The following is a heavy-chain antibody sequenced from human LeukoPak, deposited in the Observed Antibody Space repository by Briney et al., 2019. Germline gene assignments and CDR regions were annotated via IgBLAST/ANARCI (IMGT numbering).Heavy chain of an antibody. CDR2: IYSGGST. V-gene: IGHV3-53*01. CDR3: ARDTPEGNLDP. J-gene: IGHJ5*02. CDR1: GFTVSSNY. Sequence: GGSLRLSCAASGFTVSSNYMSWVRQAPGKGLEWVSVIYSGGSTYYADSVKGRFTISRDNSKNTLYLQMNSLRAEDTAVYYCARDTPEGNLDPWGQGTLVTVPS.